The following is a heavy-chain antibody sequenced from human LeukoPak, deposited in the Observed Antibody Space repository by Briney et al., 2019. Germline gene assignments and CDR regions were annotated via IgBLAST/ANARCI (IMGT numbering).Heavy chain of an antibody. D-gene: IGHD3-10*01. CDR3: ARVGGYYYGSGSYYNT. J-gene: IGHJ4*02. Sequence: SVKVSCKASGGTFSSYAISWVRQAPGQGLEWMGGIIPIFGTANYAQKFQGRVTITTDESTSTAYMELSSLRSEDTAVYYCARVGGYYYGSGSYYNTWGQGTLVTVSS. CDR1: GGTFSSYA. V-gene: IGHV1-69*05. CDR2: IIPIFGTA.